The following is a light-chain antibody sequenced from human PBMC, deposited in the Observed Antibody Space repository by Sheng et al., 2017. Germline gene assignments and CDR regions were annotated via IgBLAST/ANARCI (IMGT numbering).Light chain of an antibody. J-gene: IGKJ1*01. CDR1: QSLAYN. CDR3: QQSYAVPWT. CDR2: AAS. Sequence: DIQMTQSPSSLSASVGDRVSITCRASQSLAYNLNCISRNQGSPSALIFAASSSQSGVPHRGSXAVDLGQISLSTIISLQREDFATYFCQQSYAVPWTFGQGTKVEMK. V-gene: IGKV1-39*01.